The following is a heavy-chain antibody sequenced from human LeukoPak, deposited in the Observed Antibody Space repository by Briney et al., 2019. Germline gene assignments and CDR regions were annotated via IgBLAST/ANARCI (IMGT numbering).Heavy chain of an antibody. J-gene: IGHJ5*02. CDR1: GFTVSNYY. CDR2: IYSGGDT. Sequence: GGSLRLSCAASGFTVSNYYMSWVRQAPGKGLEWVSVIYSGGDTFHADSVKGRSTLSRDNSKNTLYLQMNSLRAEDTAVYYCARDPDAWGQGTLVTVSS. CDR3: ARDPDA. V-gene: IGHV3-66*01.